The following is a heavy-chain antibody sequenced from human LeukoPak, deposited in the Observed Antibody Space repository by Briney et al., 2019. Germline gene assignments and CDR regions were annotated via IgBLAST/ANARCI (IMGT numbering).Heavy chain of an antibody. V-gene: IGHV3-7*01. CDR3: ASYLYWWSDLGF. D-gene: IGHD2-8*02. J-gene: IGHJ4*02. CDR1: GFTFSDYW. CDR2: IKTDGSEK. Sequence: GGSLRLSCAASGFTFSDYWMTWVRQAPGRGLEWLANIKTDGSEKYYVDSVKGLFTISRDNANNSLYLQMNSLGVEDTAVYFCASYLYWWSDLGFWGQGTLVTVSS.